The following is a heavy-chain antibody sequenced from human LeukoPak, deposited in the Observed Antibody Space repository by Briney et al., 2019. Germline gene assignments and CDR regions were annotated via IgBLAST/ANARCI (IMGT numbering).Heavy chain of an antibody. Sequence: ASVKVSCKASGGTFSSYAISWVRQAPGQGLEWMGGIIPIFGTANYAQKFQGRVTITADESTSTAYMELSSLRSEDTAVYYCARDMDSIFGVGGWGQGTLVTVSS. CDR3: ARDMDSIFGVGG. V-gene: IGHV1-69*01. D-gene: IGHD3-3*01. CDR1: GGTFSSYA. CDR2: IIPIFGTA. J-gene: IGHJ4*02.